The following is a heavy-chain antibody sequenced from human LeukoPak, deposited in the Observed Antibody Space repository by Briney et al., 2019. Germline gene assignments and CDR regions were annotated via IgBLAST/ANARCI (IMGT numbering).Heavy chain of an antibody. D-gene: IGHD6-13*01. Sequence: ASVKVSCKASGYTFTGYYIHWVRQAPGRGLEWVGWINARNGDTNYAQKFQGRVILTRDTSITTSYMEVISLTSDDTAVYYCARASLASAGTRFWGQGTLVIVSS. CDR3: ARASLASAGTRF. CDR2: INARNGDT. CDR1: GYTFTGYY. J-gene: IGHJ1*01. V-gene: IGHV1-2*02.